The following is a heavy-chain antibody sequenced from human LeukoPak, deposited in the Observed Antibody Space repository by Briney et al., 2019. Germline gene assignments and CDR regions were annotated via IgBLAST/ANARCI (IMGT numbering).Heavy chain of an antibody. D-gene: IGHD2-21*02. J-gene: IGHJ4*02. CDR2: ISGSGGST. Sequence: PGGSLRLSCAASGFTFSSYWMNWVRQAPGKGLEWVSAISGSGGSTYYADSVKGRFTISRDNSKNTLYLQMNSLRAEDTAVYYCAKYRGPATAIPPVDYWGQGTLVTVSS. V-gene: IGHV3-23*01. CDR1: GFTFSSYW. CDR3: AKYRGPATAIPPVDY.